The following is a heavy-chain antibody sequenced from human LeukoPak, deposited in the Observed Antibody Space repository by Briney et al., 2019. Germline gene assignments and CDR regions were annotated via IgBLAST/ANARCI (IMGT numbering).Heavy chain of an antibody. Sequence: SETLSLTCAVSGGSFPDYAWTWIRQPPGKGLEWIGYIYYTGNTNYNPSLKSRVTISIDTSKNQFSLNVNSVTAADTAVYYCVRSKSGAYGWFDPWGPGTLVTVSS. CDR3: VRSKSGAYGWFDP. CDR1: GGSFPDYA. V-gene: IGHV4-59*01. D-gene: IGHD2-15*01. J-gene: IGHJ5*02. CDR2: IYYTGNT.